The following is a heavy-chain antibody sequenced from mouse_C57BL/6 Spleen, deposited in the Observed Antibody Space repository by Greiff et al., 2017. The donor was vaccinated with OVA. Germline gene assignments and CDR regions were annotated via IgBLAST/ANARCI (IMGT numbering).Heavy chain of an antibody. Sequence: EVQLQESGGGLVQPKGSLKLSCAASGFSFNTYAMNWVRQAPGKGLEWVARIRSKSNNYATYYADSVKDRFTISRDDSESMLYLQMNNLKTEDTAMYYCVRPSTYYYGSSYWYFDVWGTGTTVTVSS. V-gene: IGHV10-1*01. CDR3: VRPSTYYYGSSYWYFDV. D-gene: IGHD1-1*01. J-gene: IGHJ1*03. CDR2: IRSKSNNYAT. CDR1: GFSFNTYA.